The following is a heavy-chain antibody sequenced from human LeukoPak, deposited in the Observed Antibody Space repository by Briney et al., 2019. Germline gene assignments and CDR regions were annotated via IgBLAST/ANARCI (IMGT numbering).Heavy chain of an antibody. D-gene: IGHD1-26*01. CDR2: ISSSGSTI. CDR1: GFTFSNAW. V-gene: IGHV3-11*01. CDR3: ARDSGIVGGEYDAFDI. Sequence: PGGSLRLSCAASGFTFSNAWMSWIRQAPGKGLEWVSYISSSGSTIYYADSVKGRFTISRDNAKNSLYLQMNSLRAEDTAVYYCARDSGIVGGEYDAFDIWGQGTMVTVSS. J-gene: IGHJ3*02.